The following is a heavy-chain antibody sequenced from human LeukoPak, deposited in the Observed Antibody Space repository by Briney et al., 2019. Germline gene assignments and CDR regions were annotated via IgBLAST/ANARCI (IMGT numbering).Heavy chain of an antibody. Sequence: GGSLRLSCAASGFTFSDYYMSWIRQAPGKGLEWVSAISGSGGSTYYADSVKGRFTISRDNSKNTLYLQMNSLRAEDTAVYYCAKERSPMVRGVIKGDGFDIWGQGTMVTVSS. D-gene: IGHD3-10*01. CDR1: GFTFSDYY. J-gene: IGHJ3*02. CDR2: ISGSGGST. CDR3: AKERSPMVRGVIKGDGFDI. V-gene: IGHV3-23*01.